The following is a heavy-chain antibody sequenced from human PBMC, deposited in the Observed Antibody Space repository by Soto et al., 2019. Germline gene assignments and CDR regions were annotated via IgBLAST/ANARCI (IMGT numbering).Heavy chain of an antibody. D-gene: IGHD1-26*01. Sequence: QITLRESGPTRGRPTQTLSLTCTFSGFSLHTSGAGVGWIRQPPGKALEWLALIYWDDDKRYSPSLKSRLSITKDTSENQVVLTMTNMDPVDTATYYCAYRALYSGSYWDGGYFDYWGQGTLITVSS. V-gene: IGHV2-5*02. CDR2: IYWDDDK. CDR3: AYRALYSGSYWDGGYFDY. J-gene: IGHJ4*02. CDR1: GFSLHTSGAG.